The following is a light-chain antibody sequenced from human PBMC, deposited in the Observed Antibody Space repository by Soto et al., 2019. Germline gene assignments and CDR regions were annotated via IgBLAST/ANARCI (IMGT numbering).Light chain of an antibody. CDR1: SSNIGSKT. CDR2: SNS. Sequence: QSVLTQPPSASGTPGQRVTISCSGSSSNIGSKTVNWYQQLPGTAPKLLMYSNSQRPSGVPDRFSGSKSGTSASLAISGLQSEDEADYYCAAWDDSLNGVVFGGGTKLTVL. J-gene: IGLJ2*01. CDR3: AAWDDSLNGVV. V-gene: IGLV1-44*01.